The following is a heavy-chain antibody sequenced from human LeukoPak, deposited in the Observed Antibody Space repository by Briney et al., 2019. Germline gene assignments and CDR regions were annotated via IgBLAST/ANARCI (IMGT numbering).Heavy chain of an antibody. CDR2: ISGSGDST. Sequence: GGSLRLSCAASGFTFSNYAMRWVRQAPGKGLEWVSGISGSGDSTYYADSVKGRFTVSRDNSKNTLYLQMNSLRAEDTAVYFCARRSGVAVAGAFDYWGQGTLVTVSS. D-gene: IGHD6-19*01. CDR3: ARRSGVAVAGAFDY. J-gene: IGHJ4*02. CDR1: GFTFSNYA. V-gene: IGHV3-23*01.